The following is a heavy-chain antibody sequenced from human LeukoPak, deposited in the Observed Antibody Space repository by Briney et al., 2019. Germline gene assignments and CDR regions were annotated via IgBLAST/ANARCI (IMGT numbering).Heavy chain of an antibody. J-gene: IGHJ6*03. CDR3: ARGKKHYYYYMDV. Sequence: SETLSLTCAVYGGSFSGYYWSWIRQPPGKGLEWIGEINHSGSTNYNPSLKSRVTISVDTSKNQFSLKLSSVTAADTAVYYCARGKKHYYYYMDVRGKGTTVTVSS. CDR2: INHSGST. V-gene: IGHV4-34*01. CDR1: GGSFSGYY.